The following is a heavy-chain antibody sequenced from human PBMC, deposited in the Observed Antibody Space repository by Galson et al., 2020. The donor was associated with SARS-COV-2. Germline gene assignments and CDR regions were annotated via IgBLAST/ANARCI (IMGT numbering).Heavy chain of an antibody. J-gene: IGHJ6*02. CDR2: IIPIFGTA. D-gene: IGHD2-21*01. Sequence: SVKVSCKASGGTFSSYAISWVRQAPGQGLEWMGGIIPIFGTANYAQKFQGRVTITADESTSTAYMELSSLRSEDTAVYYCARELWRSGPDYYYYGMDVWGQGTTVTVSS. V-gene: IGHV1-69*13. CDR1: GGTFSSYA. CDR3: ARELWRSGPDYYYYGMDV.